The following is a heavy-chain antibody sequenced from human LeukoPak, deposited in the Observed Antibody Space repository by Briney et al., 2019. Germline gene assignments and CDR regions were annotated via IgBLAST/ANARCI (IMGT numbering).Heavy chain of an antibody. CDR2: ISPSGADT. D-gene: IGHD5-24*01. V-gene: IGHV3-23*01. Sequence: GGSLRLSCAAPGFTLINYAMNWVRPDPGKGLEWVSTISPSGADTYYADSVKGRFTISRDISKNTLYLQMNSLRPEDTAVYYCARRAYNWGAFDIWGQGTMVTVSS. J-gene: IGHJ3*02. CDR3: ARRAYNWGAFDI. CDR1: GFTLINYA.